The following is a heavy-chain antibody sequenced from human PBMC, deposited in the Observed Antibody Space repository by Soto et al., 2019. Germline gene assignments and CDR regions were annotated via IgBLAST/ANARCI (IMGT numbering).Heavy chain of an antibody. J-gene: IGHJ5*02. Sequence: PSDTLSLTCTVSGCSISSYYWSWIRQPAGKGLEWIGSIYYSGSTNYNPSLKSRVTISVDTSKNQFALKPSSVPAADTAVYYCARAVAGPHWFDPWGQGTLVTVSS. CDR2: IYYSGST. CDR3: ARAVAGPHWFDP. V-gene: IGHV4-59*01. D-gene: IGHD6-19*01. CDR1: GCSISSYY.